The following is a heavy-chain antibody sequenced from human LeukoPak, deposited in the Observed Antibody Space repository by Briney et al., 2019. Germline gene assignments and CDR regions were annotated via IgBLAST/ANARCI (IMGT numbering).Heavy chain of an antibody. CDR1: GFTFTSSA. D-gene: IGHD4-23*01. CDR2: IVVGSGNT. Sequence: SVKVSCKASGFTFTSSAVQWVRQARGQRLEWIGWIVVGSGNTNYAQKFQERVTITRDMSTSTAYMELSSLRSEDTAVYYCAACGHYGGNSDYFDYWGQGTLVTVSS. CDR3: AACGHYGGNSDYFDY. J-gene: IGHJ4*02. V-gene: IGHV1-58*01.